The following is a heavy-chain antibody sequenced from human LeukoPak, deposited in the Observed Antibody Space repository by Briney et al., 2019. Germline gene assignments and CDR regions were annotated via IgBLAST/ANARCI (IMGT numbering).Heavy chain of an antibody. CDR2: ISSSGNTI. V-gene: IGHV3-48*01. CDR3: AREGYSPY. D-gene: IGHD6-13*01. Sequence: GGSLRLSCAASGFTFSSYAMSWVRQAPGKGLEWVSYISSSGNTIYYADSVKGRFTISRDNAKNSLYLQMNSLRAEDTSVYYCAREGYSPYWGQGTLVTVSS. J-gene: IGHJ4*02. CDR1: GFTFSSYA.